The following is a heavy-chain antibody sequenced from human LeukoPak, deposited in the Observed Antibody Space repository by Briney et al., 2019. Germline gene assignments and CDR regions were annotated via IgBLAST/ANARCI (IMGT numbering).Heavy chain of an antibody. CDR1: GFTFSSYA. CDR3: AKENVKDYYDSSGSDY. CDR2: ISGSGGST. J-gene: IGHJ4*02. V-gene: IGHV3-23*01. Sequence: PGGSLRLSCAASGFTFSSYAMSWVRQAPGKGLEWASAISGSGGSTYYADSVKGRFTISRDNSKNTLYLQMNSLRAEDTAVYYCAKENVKDYYDSSGSDYWGQGTLVTVSS. D-gene: IGHD3-22*01.